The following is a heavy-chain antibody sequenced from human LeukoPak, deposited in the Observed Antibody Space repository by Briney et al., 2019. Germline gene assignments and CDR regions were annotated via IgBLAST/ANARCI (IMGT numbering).Heavy chain of an antibody. D-gene: IGHD3-9*01. V-gene: IGHV1-8*03. CDR2: MNPNSGNT. Sequence: ASVKVSCKASGYTYTSYDINWVRQATGQGLEWLGWMNPNSGNTGYAQKFQGRVTITRNTYISTAYMELSGLRSEDTAVYYCTRWNYDILTGYNGYDAFDIWGQGTMVTVSS. CDR3: TRWNYDILTGYNGYDAFDI. J-gene: IGHJ3*02. CDR1: GYTYTSYD.